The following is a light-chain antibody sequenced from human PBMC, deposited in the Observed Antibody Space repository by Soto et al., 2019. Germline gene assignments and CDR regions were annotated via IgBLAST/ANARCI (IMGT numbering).Light chain of an antibody. V-gene: IGKV1-5*01. CDR1: QNIRNW. Sequence: DIQMTQFPSILSASVGDRVTITCRASQNIRNWLAWYQQKPGKAPKLLIYDASTLERGVPSRFSGSGSGTEFTLTVSSLQADDFATYYCNQYDSSSGYTFGHGTKLEI. CDR2: DAS. J-gene: IGKJ2*01. CDR3: NQYDSSSGYT.